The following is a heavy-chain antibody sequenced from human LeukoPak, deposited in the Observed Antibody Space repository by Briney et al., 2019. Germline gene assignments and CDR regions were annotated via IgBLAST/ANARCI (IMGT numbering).Heavy chain of an antibody. D-gene: IGHD4-17*01. Sequence: QPGGSLRLSCAASGFTVSSNYMSWVRQAPGKGLEWVSVIYSGGSTYYADSVKGRFTISRDNSKNTLYLQMNSLRAEDTAVYYCARGYDYGEYTYYYYGMDVWGQGTTVTASS. CDR1: GFTVSSNY. CDR3: ARGYDYGEYTYYYYGMDV. V-gene: IGHV3-66*01. CDR2: IYSGGST. J-gene: IGHJ6*02.